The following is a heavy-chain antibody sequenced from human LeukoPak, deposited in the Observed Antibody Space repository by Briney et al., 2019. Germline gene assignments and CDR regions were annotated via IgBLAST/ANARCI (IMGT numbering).Heavy chain of an antibody. D-gene: IGHD6-19*01. CDR3: ARVAGRSGRDY. CDR1: GGSISSYY. CDR2: IYSSGST. V-gene: IGHV4-4*07. Sequence: PSETLSLTCTVSGGSISSYYWSWIRQPAGKGLEWIGPIYSSGSTNYNPSLESRVTISVDTSKNQFSLKLSSVTAADTAVYYCARVAGRSGRDYWGQGTLVTVSS. J-gene: IGHJ4*02.